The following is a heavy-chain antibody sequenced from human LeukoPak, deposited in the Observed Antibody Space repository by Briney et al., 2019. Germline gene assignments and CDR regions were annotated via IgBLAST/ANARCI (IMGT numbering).Heavy chain of an antibody. Sequence: GGSLRLSCAASGFTFSRSSMNWVRQAPGKGLEWVSSITSGSVYIYYADSVKGRFTISRDNAKNSLYLQMSNLRAEDTAVYFCARGGGLDVWGQGATVTVSS. CDR3: ARGGGLDV. D-gene: IGHD3-16*01. V-gene: IGHV3-21*04. CDR1: GFTFSRSS. J-gene: IGHJ6*02. CDR2: ITSGSVYI.